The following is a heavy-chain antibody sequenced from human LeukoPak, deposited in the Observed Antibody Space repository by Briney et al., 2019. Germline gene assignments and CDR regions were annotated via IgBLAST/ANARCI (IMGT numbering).Heavy chain of an antibody. CDR2: ITSSAYI. Sequence: GGSLRLSCAASGFTFSSYSMNWVGQAPGKGLEGVSSITSSAYIYYADSVKGRFTISRDNAQNSLYLQMNSLRAEDTAVYYCARDLVAGTGSDAFDIWGQGTMVTVSS. CDR3: ARDLVAGTGSDAFDI. D-gene: IGHD6-19*01. CDR1: GFTFSSYS. J-gene: IGHJ3*02. V-gene: IGHV3-21*01.